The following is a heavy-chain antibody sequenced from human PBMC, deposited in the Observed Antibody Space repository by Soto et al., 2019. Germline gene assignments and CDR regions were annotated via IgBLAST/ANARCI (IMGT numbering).Heavy chain of an antibody. CDR1: GVTCGDYS. CDR3: ARRTNGYFGY. Sequence: GGSLRLCCAASGVTCGDYSMTWVRQAPGQVLECISVILSDYNTFYAGSVRGRFTISRDNSKSTIYLEMNSLRAEDTAVYYCARRTNGYFGYWGQGALVTVSS. D-gene: IGHD2-8*01. CDR2: ILSDYNT. V-gene: IGHV3-23*03. J-gene: IGHJ4*02.